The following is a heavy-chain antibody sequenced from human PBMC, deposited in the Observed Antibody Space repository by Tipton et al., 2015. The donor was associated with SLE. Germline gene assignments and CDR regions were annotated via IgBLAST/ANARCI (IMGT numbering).Heavy chain of an antibody. V-gene: IGHV4-38-2*02. J-gene: IGHJ4*02. CDR2: IYHSGST. CDR3: ARALTSNYNYFDY. Sequence: TLSLTCTVSGYSISSGYYWGWIRQPPGKGLEWIGSIYHSGSTYYNPSLKSRVTISVDTSKNQFSLKLSSVTAADTAVYYCARALTSNYNYFDYWGQGTLVTVSS. CDR1: GYSISSGYY. D-gene: IGHD4-11*01.